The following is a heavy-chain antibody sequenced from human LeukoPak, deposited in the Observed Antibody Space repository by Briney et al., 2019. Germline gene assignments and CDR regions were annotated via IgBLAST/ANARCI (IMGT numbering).Heavy chain of an antibody. D-gene: IGHD3-22*01. CDR2: ISGSGGTT. CDR3: AEQVSDYDSSTYYYY. CDR1: GFTFSSYA. Sequence: GGSLRLSCAASGFTFSSYAMSWVRQAPGKGLEWVSDISGSGGTTYYADSVKARFIISRDNSKNTLDLQMNSLRAEDTAVYYCAEQVSDYDSSTYYYYWGQGALVTVSS. J-gene: IGHJ4*02. V-gene: IGHV3-23*01.